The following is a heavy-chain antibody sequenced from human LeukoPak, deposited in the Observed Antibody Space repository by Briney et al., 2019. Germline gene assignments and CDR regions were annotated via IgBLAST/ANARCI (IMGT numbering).Heavy chain of an antibody. D-gene: IGHD2-2*02. CDR1: GFTFSSYA. CDR3: AKEGVVPAAISDYYYYYGMDV. J-gene: IGHJ6*02. CDR2: ISGSGGST. Sequence: GSLRLSCTASGFTFSSYAMSWVRQAPGKGLEWVSAISGSGGSTYYADSVKGRFTISRDNSKNTLYLQMNSLRAEDTAVYYCAKEGVVPAAISDYYYYYGMDVWGQGTTVTVSS. V-gene: IGHV3-23*01.